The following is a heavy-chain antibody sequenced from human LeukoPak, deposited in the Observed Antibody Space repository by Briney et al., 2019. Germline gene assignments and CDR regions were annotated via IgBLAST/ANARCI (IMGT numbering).Heavy chain of an antibody. D-gene: IGHD2-15*01. CDR1: GDIVSSNSAA. V-gene: IGHV6-1*01. J-gene: IGHJ5*02. CDR2: TYYRSKWYN. CDR3: ARGIRLFRTTQEGYCSGGSCNWFDP. Sequence: SQTLSLTCAISGDIVSSNSAAWNWIRQSPSRGLEWLGRTYYRSKWYNDYAVSVKSRITVNPDTSKNQFSLKLSSVTAADTAVYYCARGIRLFRTTQEGYCSGGSCNWFDPWGQGTLVTVSS.